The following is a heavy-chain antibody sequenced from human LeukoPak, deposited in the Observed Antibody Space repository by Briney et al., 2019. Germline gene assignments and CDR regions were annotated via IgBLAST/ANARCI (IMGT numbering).Heavy chain of an antibody. J-gene: IGHJ4*02. V-gene: IGHV3-48*03. D-gene: IGHD3-3*01. CDR3: ARENTIFGVVTGYYFDY. Sequence: SSGSTIYYADSVKGRFTISRDNAKNSLYLQMNSLRAEDTAVYYCARENTIFGVVTGYYFDYWGQGTLVTVSS. CDR2: SSGSTI.